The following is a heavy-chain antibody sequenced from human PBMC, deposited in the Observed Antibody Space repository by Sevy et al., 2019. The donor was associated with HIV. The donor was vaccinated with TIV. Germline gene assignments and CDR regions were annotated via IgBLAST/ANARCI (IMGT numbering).Heavy chain of an antibody. CDR1: GGSISSYY. CDR2: IYYSGST. CDR3: ARSITAMGGGFYFDY. V-gene: IGHV4-59*08. D-gene: IGHD5-18*01. Sequence: SETLSLTCTVSGGSISSYYWSWIRQPPGKGLEWIGYIYYSGSTNYNPSLKSRVTISVDTSKNQFSLKLSSVTAADTAVYYWARSITAMGGGFYFDYWGQGTLVTVSS. J-gene: IGHJ4*02.